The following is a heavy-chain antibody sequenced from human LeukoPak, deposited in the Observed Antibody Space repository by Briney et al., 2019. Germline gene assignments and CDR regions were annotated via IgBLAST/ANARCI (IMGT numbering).Heavy chain of an antibody. V-gene: IGHV1-69*01. CDR2: IIAIFGTA. CDR3: ARDLGMVRGVRRKYYFDY. J-gene: IGHJ4*02. Sequence: SVTVSCKASGGTFSSYAISWVRQAPGQGLEWMGGIIAIFGTANYAQKFQGRVTITADESTSTAYMELSSLRSEDTAVYYFARDLGMVRGVRRKYYFDYWGQGTLVTSS. D-gene: IGHD3-10*01. CDR1: GGTFSSYA.